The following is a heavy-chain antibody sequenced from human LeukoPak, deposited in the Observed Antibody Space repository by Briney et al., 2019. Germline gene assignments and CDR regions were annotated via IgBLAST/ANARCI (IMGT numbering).Heavy chain of an antibody. CDR2: IYYTGST. V-gene: IGHV4-59*01. J-gene: IGHJ6*03. Sequence: KPSETQSPTCTVSGDSISGYYWSWIRQPPGKGLEWIGYIYYTGSTNYNPSLKSRVTISVDTSENQFSLKLTSVTAADTAVYHCARGRSMGYYYMDVWGQGTTVTVSS. CDR3: ARGRSMGYYYMDV. CDR1: GDSISGYY.